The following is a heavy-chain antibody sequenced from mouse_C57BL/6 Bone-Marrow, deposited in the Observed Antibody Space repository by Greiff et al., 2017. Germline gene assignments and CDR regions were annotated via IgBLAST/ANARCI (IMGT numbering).Heavy chain of an antibody. CDR2: IDPSDSYT. Sequence: QVHVKQPGAELVKPGASVKLSCKASGYTFTSYWMQWVKQRPGQGLEWIGEIDPSDSYTNYNQKFKGKATLTVDTSSSTAYMQLSSLTSEDSAVYYCARLGYYGSSNWYFDVWGTGTTVTVSS. V-gene: IGHV1-50*01. J-gene: IGHJ1*03. CDR3: ARLGYYGSSNWYFDV. D-gene: IGHD1-1*01. CDR1: GYTFTSYW.